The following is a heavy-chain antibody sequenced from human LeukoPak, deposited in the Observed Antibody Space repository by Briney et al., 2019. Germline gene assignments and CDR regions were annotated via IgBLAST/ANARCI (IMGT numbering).Heavy chain of an antibody. CDR1: GYTFTGSY. CDR2: INPNNGGT. V-gene: IGHV1-2*02. CDR3: ARDLMFNY. Sequence: GASVKVSCKASGYTFTGSYIYWVRQAPGQGLEWMGWINPNNGGTSYSQKFQGRVTMTRDTSISTAYMELNRLTSDDTAVYYCARDLMFNYWGQGTLVTVSS. J-gene: IGHJ4*02.